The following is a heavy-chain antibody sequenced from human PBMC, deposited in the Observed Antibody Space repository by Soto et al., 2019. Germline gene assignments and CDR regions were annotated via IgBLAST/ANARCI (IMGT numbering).Heavy chain of an antibody. D-gene: IGHD3-3*01. CDR2: IGAYSYKA. CDR1: GYTLTSYG. J-gene: IGHJ4*02. Sequence: GASVKVSCKASGYTLTSYGISWVRQAPGQGLEWMGWIGAYSYKATYAQKFQDRVTKTVDRSTGTVYMELRSLTSDDTAVYYCARDNSGDFWSGYSHYNFDHWGQGTLVTVSS. V-gene: IGHV1-18*01. CDR3: ARDNSGDFWSGYSHYNFDH.